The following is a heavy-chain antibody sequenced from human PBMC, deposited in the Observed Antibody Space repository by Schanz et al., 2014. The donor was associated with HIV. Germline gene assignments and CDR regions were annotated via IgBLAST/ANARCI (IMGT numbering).Heavy chain of an antibody. J-gene: IGHJ5*02. CDR2: ISYDGRNK. CDR1: GFTFSNYG. V-gene: IGHV3-33*05. CDR3: VTEQYXTISA. D-gene: IGHD3-3*02. Sequence: QVQLVESGGGVVQPGRSLRLSCAASGFTFSNYGMHWVRQAPGKGLEWVAVISYDGRNKYYADSVKGRFTISRDNSRNILYLQMSNLRAEDTALYYCVTEQYXTISAWGQGALVIVSS.